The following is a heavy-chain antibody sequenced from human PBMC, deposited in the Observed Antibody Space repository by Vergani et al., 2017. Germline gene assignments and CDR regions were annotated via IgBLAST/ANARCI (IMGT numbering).Heavy chain of an antibody. CDR2: IIPSFGTA. CDR1: GGTFSSYA. V-gene: IGHV1-69*12. Sequence: QVQLVQSGAEVKKPGSSVKVSCKASGGTFSSYAISWVRQAPGQGLEWMGGIIPSFGTANYAQKFQGRVTITADESNSTDCMELSSLRSEDTAVYYCARDGVTIFERNAFDIWGQGTMVTVSS. CDR3: ARDGVTIFERNAFDI. D-gene: IGHD3-3*01. J-gene: IGHJ3*02.